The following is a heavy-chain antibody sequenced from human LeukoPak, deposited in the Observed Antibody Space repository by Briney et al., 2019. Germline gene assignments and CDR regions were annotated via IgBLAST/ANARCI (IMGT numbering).Heavy chain of an antibody. CDR2: IRYDGTNK. J-gene: IGHJ3*02. V-gene: IGHV3-30*02. CDR3: AGVDAAMPDAFDI. D-gene: IGHD5-18*01. Sequence: GGSLRLSCAASGFTFSSYGMHWVRQAPGKGLEWVAFIRYDGTNKYYADSVKGRFTISRDNSKNTLYLQMNSLRADDTAVYYCAGVDAAMPDAFDIWGQGTTVTVSS. CDR1: GFTFSSYG.